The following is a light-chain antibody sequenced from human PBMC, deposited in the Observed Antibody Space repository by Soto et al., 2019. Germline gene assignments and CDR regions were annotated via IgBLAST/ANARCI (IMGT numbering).Light chain of an antibody. CDR3: SSYTSSTTRV. J-gene: IGLJ3*02. Sequence: QSAVTQPASVSGSPGQSITVSCTGTSSDVGGYNYVSWYQQHPGKAPKVMIYEVTNRPSGVSNRFSGSKSGNTASLTISGLQSEDEADYYCSSYTSSTTRVFGGGTQLTVL. V-gene: IGLV2-14*01. CDR1: SSDVGGYNY. CDR2: EVT.